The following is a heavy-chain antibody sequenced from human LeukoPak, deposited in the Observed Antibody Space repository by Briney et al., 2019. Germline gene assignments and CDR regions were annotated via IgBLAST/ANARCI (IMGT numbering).Heavy chain of an antibody. J-gene: IGHJ4*02. CDR3: ARGALTAYYYDSSGYYTPAGYFDY. CDR2: IIPIFGTA. Sequence: GASVKVSCKASGGTFSSYAISWVRQAPGQGLEWMGGIIPIFGTANYAQKFQGRVTITADESTSTAYMELSSLRSEDTAVYYCARGALTAYYYDSSGYYTPAGYFDYWGQGTLVTVSS. CDR1: GGTFSSYA. D-gene: IGHD3-22*01. V-gene: IGHV1-69*13.